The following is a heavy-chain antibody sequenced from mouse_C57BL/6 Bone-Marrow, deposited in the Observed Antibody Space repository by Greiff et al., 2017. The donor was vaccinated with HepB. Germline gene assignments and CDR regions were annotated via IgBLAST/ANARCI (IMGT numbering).Heavy chain of an antibody. D-gene: IGHD3-2*02. CDR2: IDPSDSYT. Sequence: QVQLKQPGAELVMPGASVKLSCKASGYTFTSYWMHWVKQRPGQGLEWIGEIDPSDSYTNYNQKFKGKSTLTVDKSSSTAYMQLSSLTSEDSAVYDCAREETAQASYYFDYWGQGTTLTVSS. V-gene: IGHV1-69*01. J-gene: IGHJ2*01. CDR1: GYTFTSYW. CDR3: AREETAQASYYFDY.